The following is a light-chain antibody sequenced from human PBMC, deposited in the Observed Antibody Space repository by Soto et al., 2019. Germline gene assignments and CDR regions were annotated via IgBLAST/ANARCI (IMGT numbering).Light chain of an antibody. CDR2: DNH. CDR3: AAWDDSLNGRV. Sequence: QSVLTQPPSASGTPGQRVTISCSGSSSNIGSNTVNWYQQLPGTAPKLLIYDNHQRPSGVPDRFSGSKSGTSASLAISGLQSEAEADYYCAAWDDSLNGRVFGGGTKLTVL. V-gene: IGLV1-44*01. J-gene: IGLJ3*02. CDR1: SSNIGSNT.